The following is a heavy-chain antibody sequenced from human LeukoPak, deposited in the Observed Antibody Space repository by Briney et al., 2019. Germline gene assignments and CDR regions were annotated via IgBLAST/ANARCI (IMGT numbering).Heavy chain of an antibody. CDR1: GGSICSGDYY. J-gene: IGHJ4*02. CDR2: IYYSGST. V-gene: IGHV4-30-4*01. CDR3: ARVIWGDNYYDSSGYLFDY. D-gene: IGHD3-22*01. Sequence: SETLSLTCTVSGGSICSGDYYWSWIRQPPGKGLEWIGYIYYSGSTYYNPSLKSRVTISVDTSKNQFSLKLSSVTAADTAVYYCARVIWGDNYYDSSGYLFDYWGQGTLVTVSS.